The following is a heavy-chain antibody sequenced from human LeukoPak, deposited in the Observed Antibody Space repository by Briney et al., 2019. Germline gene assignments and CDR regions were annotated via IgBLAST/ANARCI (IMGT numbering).Heavy chain of an antibody. Sequence: GGSLRLSCAASGFTFSNYWMSWVRQAPGKGLEWVANIKQDGSEKYYVDSVRGRFTISRDNARNSLYLQMNSLRAEDTAVYYYARRILDDSTGYYTDYWGQGTLVTVSS. CDR1: GFTFSNYW. CDR2: IKQDGSEK. J-gene: IGHJ4*02. V-gene: IGHV3-7*01. CDR3: ARRILDDSTGYYTDY. D-gene: IGHD3-22*01.